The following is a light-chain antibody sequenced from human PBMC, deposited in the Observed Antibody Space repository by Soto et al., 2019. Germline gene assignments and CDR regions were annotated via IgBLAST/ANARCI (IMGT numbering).Light chain of an antibody. CDR1: QSVSSSY. CDR2: GAS. V-gene: IGKV3-20*01. CDR3: QQYFSSPLFT. J-gene: IGKJ3*01. Sequence: EIVLTQSPGTLSLSPGERATLSCRASQSVSSSYLAWYQQKPGQAPRLLIYGASSRATGIPDRFSGSGSGTDFTLTISILEHEDFEVYYCQQYFSSPLFTFGPGTKVDIK.